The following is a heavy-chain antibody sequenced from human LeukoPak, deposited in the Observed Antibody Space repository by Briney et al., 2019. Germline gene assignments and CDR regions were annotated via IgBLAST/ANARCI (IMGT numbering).Heavy chain of an antibody. CDR3: ARLLRTGSGQQGAY. J-gene: IGHJ4*02. D-gene: IGHD3-10*01. V-gene: IGHV4-39*01. CDR2: IYYSGST. Sequence: SETLSLTCTVSGRSISSSSYYWGWIRQPPGKGLEWIGSIYYSGSTYYNPSLKSRVTITVDTSKNQFSLKLSTLTSEDTAVYYGARLLRTGSGQQGAYWGQGTLVTVSS. CDR1: GRSISSSSYY.